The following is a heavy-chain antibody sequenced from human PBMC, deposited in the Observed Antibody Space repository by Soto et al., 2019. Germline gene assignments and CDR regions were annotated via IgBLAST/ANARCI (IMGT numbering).Heavy chain of an antibody. D-gene: IGHD1-26*01. Sequence: SQTLSLTCAISGDSVSSKSAAWSWIRQSPSRGLEWLGRTYYRSKWSNQYAVSVKSRIIINPDTSKNQFSLQLNSVTPEDTAVYYCARSGNEGAVDYWGQGTLVTVSS. CDR1: GDSVSSKSAA. J-gene: IGHJ4*02. CDR3: ARSGNEGAVDY. V-gene: IGHV6-1*01. CDR2: TYYRSKWSN.